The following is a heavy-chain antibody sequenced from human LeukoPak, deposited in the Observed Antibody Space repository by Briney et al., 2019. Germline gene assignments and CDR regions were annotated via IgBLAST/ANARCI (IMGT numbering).Heavy chain of an antibody. D-gene: IGHD2-21*02. Sequence: PGGALRLSCAASGFTFSSYSMNWVRQAPGKGLEWVSSISSSSSYIYYADSVKGRFTISRDNAKNSLYLQMNSLRAEDTAVYYCARVLGDDRDIWGQGTMVTVSS. CDR2: ISSSSSYI. V-gene: IGHV3-21*01. J-gene: IGHJ3*02. CDR3: ARVLGDDRDI. CDR1: GFTFSSYS.